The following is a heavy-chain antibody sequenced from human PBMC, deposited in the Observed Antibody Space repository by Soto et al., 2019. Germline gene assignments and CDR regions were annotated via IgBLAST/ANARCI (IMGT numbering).Heavy chain of an antibody. D-gene: IGHD6-19*01. CDR2: IIPIFGTA. V-gene: IGHV1-69*13. CDR3: ARVNEYSSGWKTVSYFDY. Sequence: GASVKVSCKASGGTFSSYAISWVRQAPGQGLEWMGGIIPIFGTANYAQKFQGRVTITADESTSTAHMELSSLRSEDTAVYYCARVNEYSSGWKTVSYFDYWGQGTLVTVSS. J-gene: IGHJ4*02. CDR1: GGTFSSYA.